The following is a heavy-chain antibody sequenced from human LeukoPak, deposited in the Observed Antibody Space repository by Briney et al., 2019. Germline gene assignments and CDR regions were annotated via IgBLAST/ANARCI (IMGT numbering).Heavy chain of an antibody. Sequence: GGSLRLSCAASGFTYSNYDMSWVRQAPGKGLEWVLGISGTGGRTYYADSVKDRFTISRDNSKNTLYLQMNSLRADDTALYYCAKICYSGGFYYGGAFDIWGQGTTVIVSS. CDR2: ISGTGGRT. D-gene: IGHD3-22*01. J-gene: IGHJ3*02. V-gene: IGHV3-23*01. CDR3: AKICYSGGFYYGGAFDI. CDR1: GFTYSNYD.